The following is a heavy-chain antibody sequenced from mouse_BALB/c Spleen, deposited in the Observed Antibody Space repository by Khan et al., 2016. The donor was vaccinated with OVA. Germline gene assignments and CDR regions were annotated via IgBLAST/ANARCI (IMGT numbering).Heavy chain of an antibody. D-gene: IGHD1-1*01. J-gene: IGHJ3*01. V-gene: IGHV1S135*01. Sequence: LQQSGPELMKPGTSVKISCKASGYSFTSFYIHWVKQSHGKSLEWIGYIDPFNAGTTYNQKFKDKATLTVDKSSNTAYMHLSSLTSEDSAVFYCTRHGSTSWFAYWGQGTLVTVSA. CDR1: GYSFTSFY. CDR3: TRHGSTSWFAY. CDR2: IDPFNAGT.